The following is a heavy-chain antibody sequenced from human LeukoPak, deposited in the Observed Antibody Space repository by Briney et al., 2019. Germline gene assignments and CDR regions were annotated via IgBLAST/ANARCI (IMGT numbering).Heavy chain of an antibody. CDR1: GFTFDDYA. CDR2: ISWNSGSI. V-gene: IGHV3-9*01. D-gene: IGHD6-19*01. Sequence: GGSLRLSCAASGFTFDDYAMHWVRQAPGKGLEWFSGISWNSGSIGYADSVKGRFTISRDNAKNSLYLQMNSLRAEDTALYYCAKDSQWLVSGGSGYFDYWGQGTLVTVSS. CDR3: AKDSQWLVSGGSGYFDY. J-gene: IGHJ4*02.